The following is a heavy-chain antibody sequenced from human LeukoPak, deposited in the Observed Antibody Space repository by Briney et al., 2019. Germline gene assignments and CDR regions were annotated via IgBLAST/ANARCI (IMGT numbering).Heavy chain of an antibody. CDR2: IYSGGST. V-gene: IGHV3-66*01. CDR3: ARVAGEWELPD. Sequence: GGSLRLSCAASGITVSNNYMSWVRQAPGKGLEWVSLIYSGGSTYYADSVKGRFTISRDNSKNKLYLQMNSLRAEDTAVYYCARVAGEWELPDWGQGTLVTVSS. D-gene: IGHD1-26*01. J-gene: IGHJ4*02. CDR1: GITVSNNY.